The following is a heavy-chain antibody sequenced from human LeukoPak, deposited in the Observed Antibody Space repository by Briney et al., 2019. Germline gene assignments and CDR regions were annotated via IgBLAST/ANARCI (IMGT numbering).Heavy chain of an antibody. Sequence: QSGGSLRLSRAASGFTFSSYAVSWVRQAPGKGLEWVSAISSSGASTYYADSVKGRFTISRDNSKNTLYLQMNSLRTEDTAVYYCARDYYESSGYPPEPYDNWGQGTLVTVSS. J-gene: IGHJ4*02. CDR3: ARDYYESSGYPPEPYDN. V-gene: IGHV3-23*01. CDR1: GFTFSSYA. CDR2: ISSSGAST. D-gene: IGHD3-22*01.